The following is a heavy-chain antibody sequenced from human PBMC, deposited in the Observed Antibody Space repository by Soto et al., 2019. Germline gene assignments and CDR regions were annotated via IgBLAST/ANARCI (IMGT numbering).Heavy chain of an antibody. CDR1: GYTFTSYG. Sequence: ASVKVSCKASGYTFTSYGISWVRQAPGQGLEWMGWISAYNGNTNYAQKLQGRATMTTDTSTSTAYMELRSLRSDDTAVYYCARDSYYDFWSGLNYYGMDVWGQGTTVTVSS. V-gene: IGHV1-18*01. J-gene: IGHJ6*02. CDR2: ISAYNGNT. CDR3: ARDSYYDFWSGLNYYGMDV. D-gene: IGHD3-3*01.